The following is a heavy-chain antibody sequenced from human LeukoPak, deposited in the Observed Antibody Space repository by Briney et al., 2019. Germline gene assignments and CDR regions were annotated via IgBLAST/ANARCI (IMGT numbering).Heavy chain of an antibody. CDR3: ARNTPSLSTNGMDV. V-gene: IGHV3-48*04. D-gene: IGHD6-13*01. Sequence: GGSLRLSCAASGFTLSNYGMNWVRQAPGKGLEWISYISSSSSLIYYADSVKGRFTISRDNAKNSLYLQMDSLRAEDTAVYYCARNTPSLSTNGMDVWGQGTTVTVSS. CDR2: ISSSSSLI. CDR1: GFTLSNYG. J-gene: IGHJ6*02.